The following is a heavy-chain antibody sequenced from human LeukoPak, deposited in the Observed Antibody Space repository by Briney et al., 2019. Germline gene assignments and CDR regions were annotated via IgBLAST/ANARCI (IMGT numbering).Heavy chain of an antibody. J-gene: IGHJ4*02. CDR2: INTSGGST. V-gene: IGHV1-46*01. D-gene: IGHD3-3*01. CDR3: STGPPFWSVTPPCDY. Sequence: ASVKVSCKASGYTFTSYDMHWVRQAPGQGLEWMGVINTSGGSTSYAQEFKGRVTFTMDTSISTAYMELSSLRAEETAVYYCSTGPPFWSVTPPCDYWGQGTLVTVSS. CDR1: GYTFTSYD.